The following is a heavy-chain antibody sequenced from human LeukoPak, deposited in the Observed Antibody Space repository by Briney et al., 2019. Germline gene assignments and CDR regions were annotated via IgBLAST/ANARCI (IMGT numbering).Heavy chain of an antibody. CDR1: GYTLTELS. CDR2: FDPEDGET. Sequence: ASVKVSCKVSGYTLTELSMHWVRQAPGEGLEWMGGFDPEDGETIYAQKFQGRVTMTEDTSTDTAYMELSSLRSEDTAVYYCATSFLRRSVAGFDYWGQGTLVTVSS. CDR3: ATSFLRRSVAGFDY. J-gene: IGHJ4*02. D-gene: IGHD5/OR15-5a*01. V-gene: IGHV1-24*01.